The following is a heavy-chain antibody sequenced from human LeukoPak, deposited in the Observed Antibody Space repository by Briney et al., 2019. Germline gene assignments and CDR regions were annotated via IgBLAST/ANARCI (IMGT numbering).Heavy chain of an antibody. CDR2: VSYDGGSK. J-gene: IGHJ4*01. D-gene: IGHD6-13*01. V-gene: IGHV3-30-3*01. CDR1: GFAFRSYA. CDR3: ARVKGGIAAAGNYFDY. Sequence: PGGSLRLACAASGFAFRSYAMHCVCQGPGKGLEWVALVSYDGGSKYYADSVKGRITISRDNYKNTLHLQMNSLRTEDTAVYYCARVKGGIAAAGNYFDYWGQEPWSPSP.